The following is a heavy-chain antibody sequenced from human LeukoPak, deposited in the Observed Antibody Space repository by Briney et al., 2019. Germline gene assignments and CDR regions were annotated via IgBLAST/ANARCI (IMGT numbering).Heavy chain of an antibody. Sequence: ASVKVSCKASGGTFSSYAISWVRQAPGQGLEWMGGIIPIFGTANYAQKFQGRATITADESTSTAYMELSSLRSEDTAVYYCATTQELELRISSDYWGQGTLVTVSS. CDR1: GGTFSSYA. D-gene: IGHD1-7*01. J-gene: IGHJ4*02. V-gene: IGHV1-69*13. CDR2: IIPIFGTA. CDR3: ATTQELELRISSDY.